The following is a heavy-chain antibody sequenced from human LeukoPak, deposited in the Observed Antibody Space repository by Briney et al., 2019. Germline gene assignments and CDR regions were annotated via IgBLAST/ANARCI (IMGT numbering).Heavy chain of an antibody. J-gene: IGHJ4*02. Sequence: GGTLRLSCAASGFTFSSYGMSWVRQAPGKGLEWVSTISGSGGSTYYADSVKGRFTISRDNSKNTLYLQMNSLRAEDTAVYYCAKDIVRNIVVVPAAMPTYFDYWGQGTLVTVSS. CDR2: ISGSGGST. V-gene: IGHV3-23*01. CDR3: AKDIVRNIVVVPAAMPTYFDY. CDR1: GFTFSSYG. D-gene: IGHD2-2*01.